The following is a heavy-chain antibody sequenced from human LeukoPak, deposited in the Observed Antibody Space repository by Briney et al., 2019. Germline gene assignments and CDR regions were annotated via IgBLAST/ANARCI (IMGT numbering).Heavy chain of an antibody. CDR2: IRYDGSNK. Sequence: GGSLRLSCAASGFTFSTYGMHWVRQAPGKGLEWVAFIRYDGSNKYYADSVKGRFTISRDNSKNTLYLQMNSLRTEDTAVYYCAKDSHSSGWYFDYWGQGTLVTVSS. J-gene: IGHJ4*02. CDR1: GFTFSTYG. V-gene: IGHV3-30*02. CDR3: AKDSHSSGWYFDY. D-gene: IGHD6-19*01.